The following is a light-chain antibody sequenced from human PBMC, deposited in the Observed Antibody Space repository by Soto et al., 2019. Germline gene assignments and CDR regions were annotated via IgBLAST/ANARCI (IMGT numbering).Light chain of an antibody. Sequence: SYELAQPPSVSVAPGQTARITCGGNNIGSKSVHWYQQEPGQAPVLVVYDDSGRPSGIPERFSGSNSGNTATLTISRVEAGDEADYYCQVWDSSSDHYVFGTGTKVTVL. CDR2: DDS. V-gene: IGLV3-21*02. CDR1: NIGSKS. J-gene: IGLJ1*01. CDR3: QVWDSSSDHYV.